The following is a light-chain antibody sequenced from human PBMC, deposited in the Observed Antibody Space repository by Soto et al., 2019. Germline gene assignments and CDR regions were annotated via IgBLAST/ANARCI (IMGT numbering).Light chain of an antibody. CDR1: SSDVGAYDS. J-gene: IGLJ2*01. Sequence: QSALTQPASLSGSPGQSITISCTGTSSDVGAYDSVSWYQQHPGKAPKLMIYDVNNRPSGVSNRFSGSKSGKTASLTISGLQTEDEADYYCSSYTSSYTLVFGGGTKLTVL. CDR3: SSYTSSYTLV. CDR2: DVN. V-gene: IGLV2-14*01.